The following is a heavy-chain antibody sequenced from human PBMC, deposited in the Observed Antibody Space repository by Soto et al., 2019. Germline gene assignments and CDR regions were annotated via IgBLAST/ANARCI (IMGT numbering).Heavy chain of an antibody. Sequence: SETLSLTCAVYGGTFSGYYWSWIRQPPGKGLEWIGEINHSGSTNYNPSLKSRVTISVDTSKNQFSLKLSSVTAADTAVYYCAREYGGNSGTFDYWGQGALVTVSS. CDR3: AREYGGNSGTFDY. J-gene: IGHJ4*02. CDR2: INHSGST. D-gene: IGHD2-21*02. V-gene: IGHV4-34*01. CDR1: GGTFSGYY.